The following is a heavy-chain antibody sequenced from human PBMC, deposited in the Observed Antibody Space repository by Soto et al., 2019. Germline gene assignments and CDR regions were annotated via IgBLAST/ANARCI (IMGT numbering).Heavy chain of an antibody. V-gene: IGHV4-39*01. CDR2: IYYSGST. J-gene: IGHJ6*02. Sequence: SETLSLTCAVSGYSIANTNRGWVRQPPGKGLEWIGNIYYSGSTYYNPSLKSRVTMSIDTSKSQFSLKLSSVTAADTAVYYCARALRYFDWLLYYYYGMDVWGQGTTVTVSS. CDR3: ARALRYFDWLLYYYYGMDV. CDR1: GYSIANTN. D-gene: IGHD3-9*01.